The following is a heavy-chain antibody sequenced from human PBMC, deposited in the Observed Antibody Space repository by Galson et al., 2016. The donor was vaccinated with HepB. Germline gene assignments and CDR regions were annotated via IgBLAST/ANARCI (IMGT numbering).Heavy chain of an antibody. CDR1: GDSITSSNW. V-gene: IGHV4-4*02. Sequence: SETLSLTCAVSGDSITSSNWWGWVRQPPGKGLEWVGEISQSGSTNYNPSLKSRVTMSLDRSPNQFSLNLSSVTAADSAVYYCAREKFGSATHWGQGTLVIVSS. CDR2: ISQSGST. J-gene: IGHJ4*02. CDR3: AREKFGSATH. D-gene: IGHD2-15*01.